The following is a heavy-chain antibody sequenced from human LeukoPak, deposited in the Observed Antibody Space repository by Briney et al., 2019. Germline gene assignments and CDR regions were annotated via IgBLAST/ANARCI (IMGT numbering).Heavy chain of an antibody. V-gene: IGHV4-39*07. CDR1: GGSISSNNYY. CDR2: IFHSGST. D-gene: IGHD3-22*01. Sequence: SETLSLTCTVSGGSISSNNYYWGWIRQPPGKGLEWIGSIFHSGSTYYNPSLKSRVTISIDTSKNQFSLKMSSVTAADTAVYYCARAERVYYDSSGYYHYFDYWGQGTLVTVSS. J-gene: IGHJ4*02. CDR3: ARAERVYYDSSGYYHYFDY.